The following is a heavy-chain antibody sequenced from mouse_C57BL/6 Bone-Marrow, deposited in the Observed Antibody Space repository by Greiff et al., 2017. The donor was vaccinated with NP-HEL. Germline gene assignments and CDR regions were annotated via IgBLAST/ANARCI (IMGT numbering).Heavy chain of an antibody. CDR2: ISSGGSYT. J-gene: IGHJ2*01. CDR1: GFTFSSYG. V-gene: IGHV5-6*01. Sequence: EVKLVESGGDLVKPGGSLKLSCAASGFTFSSYGMSWVRQTPDKRLEWVATISSGGSYTYYPDSVKGRFTISRDNAKNTLYLQMSSLKSEDTAMYYCASHGYFDYWGQGTTLTVSS. CDR3: ASHGYFDY.